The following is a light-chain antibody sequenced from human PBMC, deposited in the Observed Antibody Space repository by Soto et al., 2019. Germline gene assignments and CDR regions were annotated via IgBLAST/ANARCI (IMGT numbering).Light chain of an antibody. V-gene: IGLV2-11*01. Sequence: QSALTQPRSVSGSPGQSVTISCAGSSADVGGYDFVSWYKQHPGKAPKPIISDVSKRPSGVPDRFSGSKSGSTASLTISGLQAEDEADYYCSSFAGSHVAFGGGTKLTVL. J-gene: IGLJ2*01. CDR2: DVS. CDR1: SADVGGYDF. CDR3: SSFAGSHVA.